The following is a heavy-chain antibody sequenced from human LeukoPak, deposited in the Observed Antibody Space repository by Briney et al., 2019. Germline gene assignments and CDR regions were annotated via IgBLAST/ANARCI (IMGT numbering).Heavy chain of an antibody. CDR3: AAGPVRYFDWFTRIHDAFDI. V-gene: IGHV3-30*02. CDR1: GFTFSSYG. J-gene: IGHJ3*02. D-gene: IGHD3-9*01. CDR2: IRYDGSNK. Sequence: GGSLRLSCAASGFTFSSYGMHWVRQAPGKGLEWVAFIRYDGSNKYYADSVKGRFTISRDNSKNTLYLQMNSLRSEDTAVYYCAAGPVRYFDWFTRIHDAFDIWGQGTMVTVSS.